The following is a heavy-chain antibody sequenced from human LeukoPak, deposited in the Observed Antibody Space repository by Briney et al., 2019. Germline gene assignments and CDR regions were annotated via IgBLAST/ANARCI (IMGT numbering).Heavy chain of an antibody. CDR1: GYTFTSYY. J-gene: IGHJ5*02. CDR3: AKDLRWDHPGFDP. V-gene: IGHV1-46*01. CDR2: INPGGGST. Sequence: ASLKVSCKASGYTFTSYYIHWVRQAPGQGLEWMGIINPGGGSTSYAQKFQDRVTMTRDTSTSTVYMELSSLRSEDTAVYYCAKDLRWDHPGFDPSGQGTLVIVSS. D-gene: IGHD4-23*01.